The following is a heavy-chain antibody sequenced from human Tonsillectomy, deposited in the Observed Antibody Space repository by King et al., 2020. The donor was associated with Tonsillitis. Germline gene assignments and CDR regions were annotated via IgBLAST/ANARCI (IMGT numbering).Heavy chain of an antibody. D-gene: IGHD5-18*01. CDR2: ISSSSSYI. V-gene: IGHV3-21*01. CDR3: ARDHGVDTAMPMKDFDY. CDR1: GFTFSSYS. Sequence: QLVESGGGLVKPGGSLRLSCAASGFTFSSYSMNWVRQAPGKGLEWVSSISSSSSYIYYADSVKGRFSISRENAKNSLYLQMNSLRAEDTAVYYCARDHGVDTAMPMKDFDYWGQGTLVTVSS. J-gene: IGHJ4*02.